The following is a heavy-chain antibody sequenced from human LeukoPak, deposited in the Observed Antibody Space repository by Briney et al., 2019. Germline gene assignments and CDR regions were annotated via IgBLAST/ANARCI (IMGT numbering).Heavy chain of an antibody. Sequence: GGSLRLSCAASGFTFSSYEMNWVRQAPGKGLEWVSYISCSGSTIYYADSVKGRFAISRDNAKNSLYLQMNSLRAEDTAVYYCARGGVYRPNYYYYYGMDVWGQGTTVTVSS. CDR1: GFTFSSYE. D-gene: IGHD1-26*01. J-gene: IGHJ6*02. CDR2: ISCSGSTI. CDR3: ARGGVYRPNYYYYYGMDV. V-gene: IGHV3-48*03.